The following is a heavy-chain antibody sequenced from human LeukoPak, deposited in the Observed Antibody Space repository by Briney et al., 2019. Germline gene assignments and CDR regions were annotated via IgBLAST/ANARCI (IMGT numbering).Heavy chain of an antibody. V-gene: IGHV4-34*01. J-gene: IGHJ4*02. CDR3: ASDLGGYSYGQPHY. CDR2: INHSGST. Sequence: KPSETLFLTCAVYGGSFRGYYWSWIRQPPGKGLEWIGEINHSGSTNYNPSLKSRVTISVGTPKTQFSLKLSSVTAAHTAVYYCASDLGGYSYGQPHYWGQGTLVTVSS. CDR1: GGSFRGYY. D-gene: IGHD5-18*01.